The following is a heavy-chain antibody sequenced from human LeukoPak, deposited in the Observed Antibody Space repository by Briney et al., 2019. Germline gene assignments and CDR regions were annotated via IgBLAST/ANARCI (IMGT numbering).Heavy chain of an antibody. CDR3: ARDAHRGMDV. CDR1: GFSLSGYW. J-gene: IGHJ6*02. Sequence: PGGSLRLSCAASGFSLSGYWMHWVRQAPGKGPVWVPCIKSDGGDTIYADSVKGRFTISRDNANNMLYLQMNSLRAEDTAVYYCARDAHRGMDVWGQGTTVTVSS. CDR2: IKSDGGDT. V-gene: IGHV3-74*01.